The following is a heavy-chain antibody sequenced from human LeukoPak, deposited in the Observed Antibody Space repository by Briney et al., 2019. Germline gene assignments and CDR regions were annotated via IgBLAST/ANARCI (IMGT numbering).Heavy chain of an antibody. J-gene: IGHJ3*02. CDR3: ARDRHGDKYHDAFDI. CDR2: IYTSGST. V-gene: IGHV4-4*07. Sequence: SSETLPLTCTVSGGSISSYSWSWIRQPAGKGLEWIGRIYTSGSTNYNPSLKSRATMSVDTSKNQFSLKLSSVTAADTAVYYCARDRHGDKYHDAFDIWGQGTMVTVSS. D-gene: IGHD4-17*01. CDR1: GGSISSYS.